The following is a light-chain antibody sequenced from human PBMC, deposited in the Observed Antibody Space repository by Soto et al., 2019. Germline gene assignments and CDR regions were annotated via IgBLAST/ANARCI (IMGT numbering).Light chain of an antibody. CDR3: QQYGSSGT. Sequence: EIVLTQSPGALSLSPGGGCTRSCSASQSVSSSYLAWYQQKPGQAPRLLIYGASNRATGIPDRFSGSGSGTDFTLTISRLEPEDFAVYYCQQYGSSGTFGQGTKV. CDR2: GAS. J-gene: IGKJ1*01. CDR1: QSVSSSY. V-gene: IGKV3-20*01.